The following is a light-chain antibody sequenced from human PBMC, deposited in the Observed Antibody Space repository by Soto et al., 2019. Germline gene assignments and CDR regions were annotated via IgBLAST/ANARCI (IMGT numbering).Light chain of an antibody. V-gene: IGKV1-5*01. CDR1: QSISSW. Sequence: IQMTQSPSTLSASVVDRATITGRASQSISSWLAWYQQKPGKAPKLLIYDASSLESGVPSRFSGSGSGTEFTLTISSLQSEDFAVYYCQQYNNWPPITFGQGTRLEIK. CDR2: DAS. J-gene: IGKJ5*01. CDR3: QQYNNWPPIT.